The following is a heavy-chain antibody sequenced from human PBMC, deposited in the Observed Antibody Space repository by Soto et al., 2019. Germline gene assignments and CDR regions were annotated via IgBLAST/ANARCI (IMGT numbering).Heavy chain of an antibody. J-gene: IGHJ3*02. V-gene: IGHV3-30*18. CDR1: GFTFRSYG. Sequence: PGGSLRLSCAASGFTFRSYGMHWVRQAPGKGLEWVAVISYDGSNKYYADSVKGRFTISRDNPKNTLYLQMNSLRAEDTAVYYCAKGGVGSTSNAFDIWGQGTMVTVSS. CDR3: AKGGVGSTSNAFDI. D-gene: IGHD1-26*01. CDR2: ISYDGSNK.